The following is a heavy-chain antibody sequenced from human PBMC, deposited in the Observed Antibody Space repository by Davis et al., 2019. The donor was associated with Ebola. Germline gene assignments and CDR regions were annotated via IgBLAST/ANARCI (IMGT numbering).Heavy chain of an antibody. D-gene: IGHD5-18*01. CDR1: GYTFTGYY. V-gene: IGHV1-69*13. Sequence: SVKVSCKASGYTFTGYYMHWVRQAPGQGLEWMGGIIPIFGTANYAQKFQGRVTITADESTSTAYLELSSLRSEDTAVYYCASGFIQLWSSVYYYYMDVWGKGTTVTVSS. J-gene: IGHJ6*03. CDR2: IIPIFGTA. CDR3: ASGFIQLWSSVYYYYMDV.